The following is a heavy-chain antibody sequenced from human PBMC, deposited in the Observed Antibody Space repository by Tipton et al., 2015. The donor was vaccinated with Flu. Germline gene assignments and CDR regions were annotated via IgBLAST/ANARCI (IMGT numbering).Heavy chain of an antibody. Sequence: GLVKPSETLSLTCTVSSGSIRSTNYFCAWIRQPPGKGLELIGSIYPTGTTYYNPSLKSRVTMSVDTSKSQFSLKLSSVTSADTAVYYCARGGWYKDYWGQGRLVTVSS. J-gene: IGHJ4*02. D-gene: IGHD1-14*01. CDR1: SGSIRSTNYF. V-gene: IGHV4-39*07. CDR2: IYPTGTT. CDR3: ARGGWYKDY.